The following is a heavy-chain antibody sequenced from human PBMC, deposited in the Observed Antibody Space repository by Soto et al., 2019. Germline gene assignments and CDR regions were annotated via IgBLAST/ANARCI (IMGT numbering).Heavy chain of an antibody. Sequence: QVQLVQSGAEVKKPGSSVKVSCKASADTFNSYSLSWLRQAPGQRLEWMGGITPVFGTADYAQSFEDRLTITADDSTSTVYMELSSLRTDDTAVYYCARSLEGTTVTNWFDPWGQGALGTVSS. CDR1: ADTFNSYS. CDR3: ARSLEGTTVTNWFDP. CDR2: ITPVFGTA. J-gene: IGHJ5*02. D-gene: IGHD4-17*01. V-gene: IGHV1-69*01.